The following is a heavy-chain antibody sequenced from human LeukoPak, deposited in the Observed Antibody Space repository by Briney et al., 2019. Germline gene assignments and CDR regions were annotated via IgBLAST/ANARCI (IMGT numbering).Heavy chain of an antibody. CDR3: ARARGDYYDSSGYYSAFDY. V-gene: IGHV4-34*01. J-gene: IGHJ4*02. CDR1: GRPSSGYY. CDR2: INHSGSA. D-gene: IGHD3-22*01. Sequence: SETLSLTCAVYGRPSSGYYWSWIRQPPGKGLEWIGEINHSGSANYNPSLKSRVTISVDMSKNQFSLKLSSVTAADTAVYYCARARGDYYDSSGYYSAFDYWGQGTLVTVSS.